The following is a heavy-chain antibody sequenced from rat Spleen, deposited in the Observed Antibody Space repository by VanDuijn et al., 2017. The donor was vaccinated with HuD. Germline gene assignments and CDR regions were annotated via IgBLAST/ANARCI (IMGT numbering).Heavy chain of an antibody. D-gene: IGHD1-11*01. CDR3: ARGYTLDY. Sequence: EVQLVESGGGLVQPGRSLKLSCAASGFTFSSFPMAWVRQAPKKGLEWVATIIYDGTRTHYRDSVKGRFTISRDNAKSTLYLQMDSLRSEDTATYYCARGYTLDYWGQGVMVTVSS. J-gene: IGHJ2*01. CDR1: GFTFSSFP. V-gene: IGHV5-7*01. CDR2: IIYDGTRT.